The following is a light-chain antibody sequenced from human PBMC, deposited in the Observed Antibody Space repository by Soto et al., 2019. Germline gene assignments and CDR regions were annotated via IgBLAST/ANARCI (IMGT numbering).Light chain of an antibody. Sequence: QSALTQPASVSASPGQSITISCTGTSSDVGGYNYVSWYQQHPGKAPQLMIYEVSNRPSGVSNRFSGSKSGNTASLTISGLQAEYDAEYSCSSYTTSSTLDVFGTGTKVTVL. CDR2: EVS. CDR3: SSYTTSSTLDV. V-gene: IGLV2-14*01. CDR1: SSDVGGYNY. J-gene: IGLJ1*01.